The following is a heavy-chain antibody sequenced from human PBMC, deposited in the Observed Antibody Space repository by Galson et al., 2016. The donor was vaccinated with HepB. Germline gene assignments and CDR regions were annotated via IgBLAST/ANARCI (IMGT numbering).Heavy chain of an antibody. J-gene: IGHJ6*02. Sequence: ISGDSVSSDTAAWNWIRQSPSRGLEWLGRTYYRSKWYNDYAVSVKSRITINPDTTKNQFSLQLSSVTPEDTAEYYCAREPGHCTGNSCYSGGMDVWGQGTTVTVSS. D-gene: IGHD2-15*01. CDR1: GDSVSSDTAA. CDR2: TYYRSKWYN. CDR3: AREPGHCTGNSCYSGGMDV. V-gene: IGHV6-1*01.